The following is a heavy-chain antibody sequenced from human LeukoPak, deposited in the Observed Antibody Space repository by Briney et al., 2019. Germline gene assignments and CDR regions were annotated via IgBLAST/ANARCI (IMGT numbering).Heavy chain of an antibody. CDR2: IYFSET. CDR1: GASFSDTTYY. V-gene: IGHV4-39*01. D-gene: IGHD3-22*01. CDR3: ASPSKLVISRGGFDI. J-gene: IGHJ3*02. Sequence: WETLSLTCTVSGASFSDTTYYWAWIRQPPGKGLEWIGSIYFSETKYDPSLKSRITISGDTSKNQFSLKLSSVTAADTAVYYCASPSKLVISRGGFDIWGQGTMVTVSA.